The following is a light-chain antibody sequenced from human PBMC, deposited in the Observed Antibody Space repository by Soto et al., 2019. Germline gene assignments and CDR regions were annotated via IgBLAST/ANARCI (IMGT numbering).Light chain of an antibody. CDR1: QSIRSS. J-gene: IGKJ2*01. V-gene: IGKV1-39*01. CDR3: QQSYSLPYT. Sequence: DIQMTQSPSSLSESLGDRVTITCRASQSIRSSLNWYQRKPGKAPKLLIYSASTLQSGVPSSFSGSGSGTDFTLTISSLQPEDFATYYCQQSYSLPYTFGQGTTLEIK. CDR2: SAS.